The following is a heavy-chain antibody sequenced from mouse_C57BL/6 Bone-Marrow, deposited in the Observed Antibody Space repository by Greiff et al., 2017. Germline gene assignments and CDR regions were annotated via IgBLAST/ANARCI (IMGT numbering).Heavy chain of an antibody. CDR1: GYTFTSYW. V-gene: IGHV1-55*01. Sequence: QVQLQQPGAELVKPGASVKMSCKASGYTFTSYWITWVKQRPGQGLEWIGDIYPGSGSTNYNDKFKSKATLTVDTSSSTAYMQLSSLKSEDSAVYYCERPYYSNDGYFDVWGTGTTVTVSS. D-gene: IGHD2-5*01. J-gene: IGHJ1*03. CDR3: ERPYYSNDGYFDV. CDR2: IYPGSGST.